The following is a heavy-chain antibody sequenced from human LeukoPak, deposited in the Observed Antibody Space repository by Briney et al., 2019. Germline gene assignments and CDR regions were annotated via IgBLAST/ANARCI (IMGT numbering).Heavy chain of an antibody. Sequence: PSETLSPTCTVSGGSVSSGSYYWSWIRQPPGKGLEWIGYIYYSGSTNYNPSLKSRVTISVDTSKNQFSLKLSSVTAADTAVYYCARTELRLISFDYWGQGTLVTVSS. J-gene: IGHJ4*02. CDR2: IYYSGST. CDR1: GGSVSSGSYY. D-gene: IGHD5-12*01. CDR3: ARTELRLISFDY. V-gene: IGHV4-61*01.